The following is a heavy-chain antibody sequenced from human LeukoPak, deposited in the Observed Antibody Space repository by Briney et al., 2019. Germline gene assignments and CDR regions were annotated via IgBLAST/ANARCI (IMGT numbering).Heavy chain of an antibody. CDR2: IKQDGSEK. CDR3: GTLPAASDY. Sequence: GGSLRLSCAASGFTFSSNWMSWVRQAPEKGLEWVANIKQDGSEKYYVDSVKGRFTISRDNAKNSLYLQMNSLRVEDTAVYYCGTLPAASDYWGQGTLVTVSS. J-gene: IGHJ4*02. D-gene: IGHD2-2*01. CDR1: GFTFSSNW. V-gene: IGHV3-7*01.